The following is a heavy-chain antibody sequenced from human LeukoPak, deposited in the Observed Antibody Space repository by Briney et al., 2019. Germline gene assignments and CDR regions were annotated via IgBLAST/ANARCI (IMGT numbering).Heavy chain of an antibody. D-gene: IGHD3-22*01. Sequence: PGGSLRLSCAASGFTFSDYYMSWIRQAPGKGLEWVSGISGSGGSTYYADSVKGRLTISRDNSKNTLYLQMNSLRAEDTAVYYCAKGSGYYPEGSDYWGQGTLVTVSS. CDR1: GFTFSDYY. V-gene: IGHV3-23*01. CDR3: AKGSGYYPEGSDY. CDR2: ISGSGGST. J-gene: IGHJ4*02.